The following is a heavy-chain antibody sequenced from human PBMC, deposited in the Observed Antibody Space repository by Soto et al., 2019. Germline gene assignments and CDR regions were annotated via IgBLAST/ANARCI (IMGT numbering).Heavy chain of an antibody. V-gene: IGHV1-2*02. J-gene: IGHJ4*02. CDR3: ASKSYDSSGYYPYYFDY. CDR1: GYAFTDYY. D-gene: IGHD3-22*01. Sequence: RASVKVSCKASGYAFTDYYMHWVRQAPGQGLEWMGWINPNSGGTNYAQKFQGRVTITTDTSTSTAYMELSSLRSEDTAVYYCASKSYDSSGYYPYYFDYWGQGTLVTVSS. CDR2: INPNSGGT.